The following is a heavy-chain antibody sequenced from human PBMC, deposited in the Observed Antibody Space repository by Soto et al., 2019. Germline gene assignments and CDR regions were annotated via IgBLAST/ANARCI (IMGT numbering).Heavy chain of an antibody. J-gene: IGHJ6*02. Sequence: GXSVKVSCKASGGTFSSYAISWVRQAPGQGLEWMGGIIPIFGTANYAQKFQGRVTITADKSTSTVYMELSSLRSEDTAVYYCARDGYSSGWYVSGYYYYYGMDVWGQGTTVTVSS. CDR1: GGTFSSYA. V-gene: IGHV1-69*06. CDR3: ARDGYSSGWYVSGYYYYYGMDV. D-gene: IGHD6-19*01. CDR2: IIPIFGTA.